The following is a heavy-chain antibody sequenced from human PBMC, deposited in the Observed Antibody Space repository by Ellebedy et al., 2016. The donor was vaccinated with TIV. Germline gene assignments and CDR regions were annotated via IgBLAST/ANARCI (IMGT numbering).Heavy chain of an antibody. CDR1: GFTFSTYW. V-gene: IGHV3-74*01. CDR2: INSGGSST. D-gene: IGHD1-14*01. CDR3: AKFPSVTTPGADF. Sequence: PGGSLRLSCAASGFTFSTYWMHWVRQTPGRGLVWVSHINSGGSSTNYADSVRGRFTISRDNSKNTLFLDMNNLRVEDTGVYFCAKFPSVTTPGADFWGQGTLVTVSS. J-gene: IGHJ4*02.